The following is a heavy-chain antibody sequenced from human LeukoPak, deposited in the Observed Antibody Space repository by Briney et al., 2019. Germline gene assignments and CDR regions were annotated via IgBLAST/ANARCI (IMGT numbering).Heavy chain of an antibody. Sequence: GASVKVSCKASGYTFTGYYMHWVRQAPGQGLEWMGWINPNSGGTNYAQKFQGRVTMTRDTSISTAYMELSSLRSEDTAVYYCARDGGMINWFDPWGQGTLVTVSS. D-gene: IGHD3-16*01. CDR3: ARDGGMINWFDP. V-gene: IGHV1-2*02. CDR2: INPNSGGT. CDR1: GYTFTGYY. J-gene: IGHJ5*02.